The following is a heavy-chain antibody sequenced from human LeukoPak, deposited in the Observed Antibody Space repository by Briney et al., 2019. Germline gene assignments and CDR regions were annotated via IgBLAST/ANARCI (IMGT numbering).Heavy chain of an antibody. V-gene: IGHV4-31*03. CDR3: ARMSGRESSGYYLDY. Sequence: PSQTLSLTCTVSGGSTNSGDYYWSWIRQHPGKGLEWTGYIYYSGSTYYNPSLKSRVTISVDTSKNHFSLKLSSVTAADTAVYYCARMSGRESSGYYLDYWGQGTLVTVSS. J-gene: IGHJ4*02. D-gene: IGHD3-22*01. CDR2: IYYSGST. CDR1: GGSTNSGDYY.